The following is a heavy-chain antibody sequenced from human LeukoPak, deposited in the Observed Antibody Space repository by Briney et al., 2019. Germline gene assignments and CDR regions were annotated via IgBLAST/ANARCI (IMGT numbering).Heavy chain of an antibody. D-gene: IGHD2-8*02. CDR2: IYYSGST. CDR1: GGSISSYY. Sequence: SETLSLTCTVSGGSISSYYWSWIRQPPGKGLEWIGYIYYSGSTNYNPSLESRVTISVDTSKNQFSLKLTSVTAADTAVYYCARGARGSGKYWCDYWGQGTLVTVSS. J-gene: IGHJ4*02. V-gene: IGHV4-59*01. CDR3: ARGARGSGKYWCDY.